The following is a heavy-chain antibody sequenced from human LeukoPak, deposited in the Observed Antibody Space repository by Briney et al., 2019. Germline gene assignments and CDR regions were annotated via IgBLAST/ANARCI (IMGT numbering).Heavy chain of an antibody. CDR3: AEVIGD. CDR2: ISYDGSNK. Sequence: GGSLRLSCAASGFTFSSYWMHWVRQAPGKGLEWVAVISYDGSNKYYADSVKGRFTISRDNSKNTLYLQMNSLRAEDTAVYYCAEVIGDWGQGTLVTVSS. V-gene: IGHV3-30*03. D-gene: IGHD3-16*02. CDR1: GFTFSSYW. J-gene: IGHJ4*02.